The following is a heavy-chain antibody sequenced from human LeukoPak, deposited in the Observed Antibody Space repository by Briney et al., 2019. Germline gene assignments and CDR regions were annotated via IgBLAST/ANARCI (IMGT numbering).Heavy chain of an antibody. Sequence: PGGSLRLSCAASGFTFSSYSMNWVRQAPGKGLEWVSSISSSSSYINYADSVKGRFTIARDNAKNSLYLQMNSLRAEDTAVYYCARATTFGGVIVIPRGYYYYGMDVWGQGTTVTVSS. CDR3: ARATTFGGVIVIPRGYYYYGMDV. CDR1: GFTFSSYS. V-gene: IGHV3-21*01. CDR2: ISSSSSYI. J-gene: IGHJ6*02. D-gene: IGHD3-16*02.